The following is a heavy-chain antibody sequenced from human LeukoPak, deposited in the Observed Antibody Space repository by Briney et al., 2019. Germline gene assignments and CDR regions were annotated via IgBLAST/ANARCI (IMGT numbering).Heavy chain of an antibody. D-gene: IGHD3-22*01. CDR3: AKSLRPYYYDSSGYDY. CDR2: ISGDGGST. J-gene: IGHJ4*02. CDR1: GFTFDDYA. V-gene: IGHV3-43*02. Sequence: GGSLRLSYAASGFTFDDYAMHWVRQAPGKGLEWVSLISGDGGSTYYADSVKGRFTISRDNSKNSLYLQMNSLRTEDTALYYCAKSLRPYYYDSSGYDYWGQGTLVTVSS.